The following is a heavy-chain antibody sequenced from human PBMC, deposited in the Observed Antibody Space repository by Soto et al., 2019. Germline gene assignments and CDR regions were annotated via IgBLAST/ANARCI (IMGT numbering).Heavy chain of an antibody. CDR3: AQAVGAAQSRFSEWTQGAEYFHH. V-gene: IGHV3-23*01. D-gene: IGHD3-3*01. CDR2: ISDSGDNT. J-gene: IGHJ1*01. Sequence: GGSLRLSCAASGFTFSASAMSWVRQAPGKGLEWVSAISDSGDNTYYADSVKGRFTISRDNSKNTLYLQMNSLRADDTAVYFCAQAVGAAQSRFSEWTQGAEYFHHWGQGTVVTVSS. CDR1: GFTFSASA.